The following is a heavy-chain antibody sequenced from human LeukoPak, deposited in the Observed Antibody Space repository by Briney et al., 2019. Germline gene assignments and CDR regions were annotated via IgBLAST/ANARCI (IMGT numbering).Heavy chain of an antibody. D-gene: IGHD3-3*01. Sequence: GRSLRLSCAASGFTFGSYAMHWVRQAPGKGLEWVAVVSYDGSNKYYADSVKGRFTISRDNSKNTLYLQMNSLRAEDTAVYYCARSGTYYDFWSGYPSDYFYGMDVWGQGTSVTVSS. CDR2: VSYDGSNK. CDR1: GFTFGSYA. J-gene: IGHJ6*02. CDR3: ARSGTYYDFWSGYPSDYFYGMDV. V-gene: IGHV3-30-3*01.